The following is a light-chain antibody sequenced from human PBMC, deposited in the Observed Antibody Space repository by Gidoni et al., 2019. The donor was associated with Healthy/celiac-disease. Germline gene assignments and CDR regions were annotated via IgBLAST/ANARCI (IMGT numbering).Light chain of an antibody. V-gene: IGKV1-5*01. CDR2: AAS. Sequence: EIQITQSPSTLSASVGDSATITCRARQSISSWLAWYQQKPGKAPKLLIYAASSLESGVPSRFSGSGSGTEFTLTISSLQPDDFATYYCQQYNSYSKTFGQGTKVEIK. J-gene: IGKJ1*01. CDR1: QSISSW. CDR3: QQYNSYSKT.